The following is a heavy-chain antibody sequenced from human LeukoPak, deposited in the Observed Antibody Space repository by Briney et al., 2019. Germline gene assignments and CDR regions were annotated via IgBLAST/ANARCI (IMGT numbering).Heavy chain of an antibody. CDR2: IYHSGST. V-gene: IGHV4-30-2*01. D-gene: IGHD3-3*01. CDR1: GGSISSGGYS. CDR3: ARAIFGVVNNAFDI. J-gene: IGHJ3*02. Sequence: SETLSLTCTVSGGSISSGGYSWSWIRQPPGKGLEWIGYIYHSGSTYYNPSLKSRVTISVGRSKNQFSLKLSSVTAADTAVYYCARAIFGVVNNAFDIWGQGTMVTVSS.